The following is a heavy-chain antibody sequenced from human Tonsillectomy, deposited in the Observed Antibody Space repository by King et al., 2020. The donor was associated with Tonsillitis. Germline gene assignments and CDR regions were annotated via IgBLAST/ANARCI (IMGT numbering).Heavy chain of an antibody. J-gene: IGHJ5*02. CDR1: GFSLSTDEMR. V-gene: IGHV2-70*04. CDR3: TRSQAGSNWFDP. CDR2: MCLDDEK. Sequence: VTLKESGPALVKPTQTLTLTCTFSGFSLSTDEMRVSWVRQPPGKALEWLARMCLDDEKFYSTSLKTRLTLSRDTSKNQVVLRMTNMYPGDTATYYCTRSQAGSNWFDPWGRGTLVTVSS.